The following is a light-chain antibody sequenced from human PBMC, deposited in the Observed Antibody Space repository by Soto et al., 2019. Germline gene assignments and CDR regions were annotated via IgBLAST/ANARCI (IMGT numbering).Light chain of an antibody. CDR1: QTLSNSF. V-gene: IGKV3-20*01. CDR3: QQYGTSEII. CDR2: DTS. J-gene: IGKJ5*01. Sequence: ESGLTQSPGTLSLSPGERATLSCRSSQTLSNSFIAWYQQKPGQAPRLLIYDTSSRATGVPDRYSASGSGTDFTLTISRLEPEDFAVFFCQQYGTSEIIFGQGTRLEIK.